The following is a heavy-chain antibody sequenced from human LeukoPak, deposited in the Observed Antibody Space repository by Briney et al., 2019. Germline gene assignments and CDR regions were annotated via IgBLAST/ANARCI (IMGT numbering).Heavy chain of an antibody. J-gene: IGHJ4*02. Sequence: SETLSLTCAVYGGSISGYYWSWIRQPPGKGLEWIGEIHYSGATNYNPSPKSRVTISIDTSKNQMSLKLSSVTAADTAVYYCARGNILTGYCFDYWGQGSLVTVSS. CDR1: GGSISGYY. CDR3: ARGNILTGYCFDY. V-gene: IGHV4-34*01. D-gene: IGHD3-9*01. CDR2: IHYSGAT.